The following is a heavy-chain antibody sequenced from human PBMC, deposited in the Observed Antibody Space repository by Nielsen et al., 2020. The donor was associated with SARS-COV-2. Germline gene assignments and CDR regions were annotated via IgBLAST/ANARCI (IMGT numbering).Heavy chain of an antibody. V-gene: IGHV3-48*01. CDR1: GFTFSRYS. D-gene: IGHD3-16*01. J-gene: IGHJ4*02. CDR2: ISSSSTTI. CDR3: AKAVMLSYFDY. Sequence: GGSLRLSCAASGFTFSRYSMNWVRQAPGKGLEWVSYISSSSTTIYYADSVQGRFTVSRDNAKNSLYLQMNSLRAEDTAVYYCAKAVMLSYFDYWGQGTLVTVSS.